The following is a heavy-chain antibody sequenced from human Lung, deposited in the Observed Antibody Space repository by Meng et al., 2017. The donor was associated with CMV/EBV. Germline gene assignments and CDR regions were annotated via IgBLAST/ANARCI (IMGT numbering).Heavy chain of an antibody. Sequence: ISSSGVYWGWIRQPPGKGLEWIGSIYYSGSTYYNPSIKSRVTISLDTSKNQFSLKLSSVTAADTAVYYCARDHPYCTSTNCYRFFDLWGRGTLVTVSS. CDR2: IYYSGST. CDR1: ISSSGVY. V-gene: IGHV4-39*07. J-gene: IGHJ2*01. D-gene: IGHD2-2*01. CDR3: ARDHPYCTSTNCYRFFDL.